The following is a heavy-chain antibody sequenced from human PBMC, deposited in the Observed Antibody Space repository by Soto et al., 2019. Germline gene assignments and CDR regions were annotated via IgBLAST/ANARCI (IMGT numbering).Heavy chain of an antibody. D-gene: IGHD5-12*01. CDR3: AKGDNLGPKTGYAFDP. J-gene: IGHJ5*02. CDR2: TYFRSKWYN. CDR1: GDSVSSNTAS. Sequence: PSQTLSLTCAISGDSVSSNTASWNWIRQSPSRGLEWLGRTYFRSKWYNDYAVSVKSRLIINPDTSNNPFSLQLNSVTPEDTAVYFCAKGDNLGPKTGYAFDPWGQGIMVTVSS. V-gene: IGHV6-1*01.